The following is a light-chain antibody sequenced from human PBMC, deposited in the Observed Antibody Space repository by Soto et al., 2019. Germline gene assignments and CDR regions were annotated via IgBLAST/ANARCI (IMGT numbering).Light chain of an antibody. J-gene: IGLJ3*02. Sequence: QTVVTQEPSFSVSPGGTVTLTCALSSGSVSTNNYPSWYQQTPGQAPRALIYATNIRSSGVPDRFSGSFLGNKVALTITGAQADDESDYYCVLYMGSGIGVFGGGTQLTVL. CDR2: ATN. CDR1: SGSVSTNNY. CDR3: VLYMGSGIGV. V-gene: IGLV8-61*01.